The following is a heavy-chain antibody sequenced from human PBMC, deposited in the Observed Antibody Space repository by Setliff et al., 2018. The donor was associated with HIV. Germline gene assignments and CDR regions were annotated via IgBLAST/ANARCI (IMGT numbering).Heavy chain of an antibody. J-gene: IGHJ5*02. CDR1: GYTFIGDY. V-gene: IGHV1-46*01. Sequence: WASVKVSCKASGYTFIGDYMHWVRQAPGQGLEWMGVIDPTGGRTTYAQKFEDRVTMTRDLSTSTVYMELTRLKSEDVAIYYCARDGINYDFWSGQNASNWFDPWGQGTLVTVSS. CDR2: IDPTGGRT. D-gene: IGHD3-3*01. CDR3: ARDGINYDFWSGQNASNWFDP.